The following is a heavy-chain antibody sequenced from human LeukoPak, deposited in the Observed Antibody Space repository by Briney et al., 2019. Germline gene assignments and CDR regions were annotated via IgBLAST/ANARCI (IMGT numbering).Heavy chain of an antibody. Sequence: ASVKVSCKASGYTFTSYAMNWVRQAPGQGLEWMGWINAGNGNTKYSQKFQGRVTITRDTSASTAYMELSSLRSEDTAVYYCARSVGRSLELRGEGDYWGQGTLVTVSS. CDR1: GYTFTSYA. J-gene: IGHJ4*02. V-gene: IGHV1-3*01. D-gene: IGHD1-7*01. CDR2: INAGNGNT. CDR3: ARSVGRSLELRGEGDY.